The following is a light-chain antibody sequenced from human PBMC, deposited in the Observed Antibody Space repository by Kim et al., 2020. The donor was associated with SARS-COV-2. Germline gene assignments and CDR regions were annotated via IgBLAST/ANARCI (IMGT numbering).Light chain of an antibody. V-gene: IGKV1-39*01. CDR2: TAS. J-gene: IGKJ1*01. Sequence: DIQMTQSPSSLSASVGDRVTITCRASQDISRYLNWYQQKPGKAPKLLIYTASSLQSGVPSGFTGSGSETDFTLTISSLQPEDFATYYCQQTYSASRTFGQGTKVDIK. CDR3: QQTYSASRT. CDR1: QDISRY.